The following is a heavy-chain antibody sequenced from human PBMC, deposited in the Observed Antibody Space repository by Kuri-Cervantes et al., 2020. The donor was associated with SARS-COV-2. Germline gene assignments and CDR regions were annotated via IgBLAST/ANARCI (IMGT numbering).Heavy chain of an antibody. Sequence: ESLMFSCTASGGSISSYYWSGIRQSPGKGLEWIGYIYYSGSTNYNPSLKSRVTISVDTSKNQFSLKLSSVNAADTAVYYCARGGRVWERSVNEGFDIWGQGTMVTVSS. CDR1: GGSISSYY. D-gene: IGHD1-26*01. J-gene: IGHJ3*02. CDR2: IYYSGST. CDR3: ARGGRVWERSVNEGFDI. V-gene: IGHV4-59*01.